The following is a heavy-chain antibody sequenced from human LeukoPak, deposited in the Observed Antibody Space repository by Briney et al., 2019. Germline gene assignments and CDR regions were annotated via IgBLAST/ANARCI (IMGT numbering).Heavy chain of an antibody. V-gene: IGHV4-39*07. CDR1: GDSITGYY. Sequence: PSETLSLTCSVSGDSITGYYWGWIRQPPGKGLEWIGNIYYTGNTYYNSSLKSRVTISVDTSKNQFSLKLSSVTAADTAVYYCARYGSGSYSYWGQGTLVTVSS. J-gene: IGHJ4*02. CDR3: ARYGSGSYSY. D-gene: IGHD3-10*01. CDR2: IYYTGNT.